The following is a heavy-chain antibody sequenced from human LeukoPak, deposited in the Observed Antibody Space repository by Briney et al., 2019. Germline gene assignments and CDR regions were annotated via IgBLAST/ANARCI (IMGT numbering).Heavy chain of an antibody. D-gene: IGHD3-22*01. Sequence: SVKVSCKASGGTFSSYAISWVRQAPGQGLEWMGGIIPIFGTANYAQKFQGRVTITADESTSTAYMELSSLRSEDTAVYYCARAPDYYDSRTRFDYWGQGTLVTVSS. V-gene: IGHV1-69*13. J-gene: IGHJ4*02. CDR2: IIPIFGTA. CDR3: ARAPDYYDSRTRFDY. CDR1: GGTFSSYA.